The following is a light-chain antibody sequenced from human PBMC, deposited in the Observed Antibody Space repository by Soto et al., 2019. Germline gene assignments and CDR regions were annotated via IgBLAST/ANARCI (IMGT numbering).Light chain of an antibody. Sequence: ELTQPPSVSVAPGQTARLTCGGNNIGSKSVHWYQQKPGQAPVLVVYDDSDRPSGIPERFSGSNSGNTATLTISRVEAGDEADYYCQVWDISSDHPGVVFGGGTKLTVL. CDR2: DDS. J-gene: IGLJ2*01. CDR3: QVWDISSDHPGVV. CDR1: NIGSKS. V-gene: IGLV3-21*02.